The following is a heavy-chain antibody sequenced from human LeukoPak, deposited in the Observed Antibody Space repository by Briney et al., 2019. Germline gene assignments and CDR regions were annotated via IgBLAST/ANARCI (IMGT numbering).Heavy chain of an antibody. CDR3: ARVALNYYDSSGYPGD. V-gene: IGHV4-59*01. CDR2: IYYSGST. D-gene: IGHD3-22*01. CDR1: GGSISSYY. J-gene: IGHJ4*02. Sequence: SETLSLTCTVSGGSISSYYWSWIRQPPGKGLEWIGYIYYSGSTNYNPSLKSRVTISVDTSKNQFSLKLSSVTAADTAVYYCARVALNYYDSSGYPGDWGQGTLVTVSS.